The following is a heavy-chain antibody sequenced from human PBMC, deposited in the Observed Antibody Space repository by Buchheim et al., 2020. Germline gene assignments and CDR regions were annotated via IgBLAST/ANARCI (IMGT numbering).Heavy chain of an antibody. D-gene: IGHD6-19*01. CDR2: IYYSGST. CDR3: AYSSGWDAEYFQH. Sequence: QVQLQESGPGLVKPSETLSLTCTVSGGSISSHYWSWIRQPPGKGLEWIGYIYYSGSTNYNPSLKSRVTISVDTSKNQFSLTLSSVTAADTAFYYCAYSSGWDAEYFQHWGQGTL. V-gene: IGHV4-59*11. J-gene: IGHJ1*01. CDR1: GGSISSHY.